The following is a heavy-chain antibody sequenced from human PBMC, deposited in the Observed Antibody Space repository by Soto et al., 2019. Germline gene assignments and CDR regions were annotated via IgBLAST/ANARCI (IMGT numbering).Heavy chain of an antibody. Sequence: SETLSLTCAVYGGSFSGYYWSWIRQPTGKGLEWIGEINHSGSTNYNPSLKSRVPISVDTSKNQFSLKLSSVTAADTAVYYCARGSHRYNMIVVVIKGYYFDYWGQGTLVTVSS. V-gene: IGHV4-34*01. D-gene: IGHD3-22*01. J-gene: IGHJ4*02. CDR3: ARGSHRYNMIVVVIKGYYFDY. CDR1: GGSFSGYY. CDR2: INHSGST.